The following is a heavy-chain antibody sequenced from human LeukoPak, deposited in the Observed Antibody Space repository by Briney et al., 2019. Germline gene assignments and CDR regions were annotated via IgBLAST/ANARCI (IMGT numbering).Heavy chain of an antibody. Sequence: PGGSLRLSCAASGFTFSSYAMSWVRQAPGKGLDWVSAIGGSGGSTFYADSVKGRFTISRDNSRDTLYLQMNSLRAEDTAVYYCAKGYCASTTCYSRFDPWGQETLVTVSS. CDR1: GFTFSSYA. D-gene: IGHD2-2*01. CDR2: IGGSGGST. V-gene: IGHV3-23*01. CDR3: AKGYCASTTCYSRFDP. J-gene: IGHJ5*02.